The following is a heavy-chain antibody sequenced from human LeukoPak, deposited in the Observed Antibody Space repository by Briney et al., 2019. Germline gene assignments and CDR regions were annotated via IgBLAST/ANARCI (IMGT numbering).Heavy chain of an antibody. CDR1: GFTFSTYT. J-gene: IGHJ4*02. V-gene: IGHV3-21*01. CDR3: AKGSGGSGSFYNHFDC. Sequence: GGSLRLSCAASGFTFSTYTMNWVRQAPGKGLEWVSSISSGSNYIYYADSLKGRFTISRDNSKNTLSLQMNSLRTEDTAVFYCAKGSGGSGSFYNHFDCWGQGTLVTVSS. CDR2: ISSGSNYI. D-gene: IGHD3-10*01.